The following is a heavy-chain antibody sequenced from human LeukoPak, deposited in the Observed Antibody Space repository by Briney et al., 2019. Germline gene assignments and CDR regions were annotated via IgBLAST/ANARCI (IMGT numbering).Heavy chain of an antibody. V-gene: IGHV4-39*07. Sequence: SETLSLTCTVSGGSISSSSYYGGWIRQPPGKGLEWIGSIYYSGSTYYNPSLKSRVTISVDTSKNQFSLKLSSVTAADTAVYYCATELWFGELELLDYWGQGTLVTVSS. D-gene: IGHD3-10*01. J-gene: IGHJ4*02. CDR2: IYYSGST. CDR1: GGSISSSSYY. CDR3: ATELWFGELELLDY.